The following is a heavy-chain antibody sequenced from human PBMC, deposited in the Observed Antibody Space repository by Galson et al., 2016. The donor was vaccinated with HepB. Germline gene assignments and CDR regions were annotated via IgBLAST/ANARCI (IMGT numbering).Heavy chain of an antibody. V-gene: IGHV1-18*01. CDR3: SRDRNPINWYFDL. CDR2: ISGYNGLR. Sequence: SVKVSCKASGGTFSSFAISWLRQAPGQGLEWMGWISGYNGLRNYAQKFRGRVTMTTDTSTHVAYMELRSLRTDDTAVYYCSRDRNPINWYFDLWARGTRFTVSS. J-gene: IGHJ2*01. CDR1: GGTFSSFA.